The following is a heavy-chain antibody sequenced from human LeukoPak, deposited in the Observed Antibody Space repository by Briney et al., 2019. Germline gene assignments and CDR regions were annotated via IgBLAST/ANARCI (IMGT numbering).Heavy chain of an antibody. CDR2: IIPIFGTA. J-gene: IGHJ4*02. CDR1: GYTFTSYA. V-gene: IGHV1-69*13. CDR3: ARSSGWYNPPYYFDY. Sequence: SVKVSCKASGYTFTSYAISWVRQAPGQGLEWMGGIIPIFGTANYAQKFQGRVTITADESTSTAYMELSSLRSEDTAVYYCARSSGWYNPPYYFDYWGQGTLVTVSS. D-gene: IGHD6-19*01.